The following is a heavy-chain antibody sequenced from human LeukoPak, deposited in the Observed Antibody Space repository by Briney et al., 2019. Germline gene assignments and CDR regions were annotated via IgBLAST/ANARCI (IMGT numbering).Heavy chain of an antibody. CDR2: IYYSGST. CDR1: GGSISSYY. D-gene: IGHD5-12*01. J-gene: IGHJ6*02. CDR3: ARDNGGYDYWSLLGMDV. V-gene: IGHV4-59*01. Sequence: SETLSLTCTVSGGSISSYYWSWIRQPPGKGLEWIGYIYYSGSTNYNPSLKSRVTISVDTSKNQFSLKLSSVTAADTAVYYCARDNGGYDYWSLLGMDVWGQGTTVTVSS.